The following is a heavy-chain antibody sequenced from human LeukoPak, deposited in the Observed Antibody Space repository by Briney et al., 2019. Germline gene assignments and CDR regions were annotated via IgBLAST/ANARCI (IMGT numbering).Heavy chain of an antibody. CDR1: GGSISTSNYY. CDR3: AKSNGYDSVDI. J-gene: IGHJ3*02. CDR2: IFYSGST. Sequence: SETLSLTCTVSGGSISTSNYYWGWIRQPPGKGLEWIGNIFYSGSTYYSPSLKSRVTISLDTSRNQFSLKLNSVTAADTAVYYCAKSNGYDSVDIWGQGTMVTVSS. V-gene: IGHV4-39*07. D-gene: IGHD3-16*01.